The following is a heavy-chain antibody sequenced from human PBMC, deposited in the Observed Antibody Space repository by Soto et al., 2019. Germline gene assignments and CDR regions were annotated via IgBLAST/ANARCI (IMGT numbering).Heavy chain of an antibody. CDR1: GGTFSSYT. V-gene: IGHV1-69*02. J-gene: IGHJ5*02. Sequence: QVQLVQSGAEVKKPGSSVKVSCKASGGTFSSYTISWVRQAPGQGLEWMGRIIPILGIANYAQKFQGRVTITADKSTSTCYMELSSLRSEATDVYYCARATFAIGFRPWGQGTLVTVSS. CDR3: ARATFAIGFRP. CDR2: IIPILGIA. D-gene: IGHD3-3*01.